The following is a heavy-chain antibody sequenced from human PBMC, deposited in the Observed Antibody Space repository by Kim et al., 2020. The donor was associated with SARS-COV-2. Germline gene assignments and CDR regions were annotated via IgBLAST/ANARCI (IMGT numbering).Heavy chain of an antibody. J-gene: IGHJ4*02. V-gene: IGHV3-33*01. D-gene: IGHD5-18*01. CDR3: ARDFSAYTAMVDY. Sequence: YYADAVKGRFTISGDNSENTLYLQMNSLRAEDTAVYYCARDFSAYTAMVDYWGQGTLVTVSS.